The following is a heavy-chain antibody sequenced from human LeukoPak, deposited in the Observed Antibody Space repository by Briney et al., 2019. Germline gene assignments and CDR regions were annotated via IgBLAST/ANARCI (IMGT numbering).Heavy chain of an antibody. CDR1: GFTFSSYG. CDR2: ISYDGSNK. Sequence: GGSLRLSCAASGFTFSSYGMHWVRQAPGKGLEWVAVISYDGSNKYYADSVKGRFIISRDNSKNTLYLQMNSLRAEDTAVYYCAKDIRYYYEGPFDYWGQGTLVTVSS. CDR3: AKDIRYYYEGPFDY. D-gene: IGHD3-22*01. V-gene: IGHV3-30*18. J-gene: IGHJ4*02.